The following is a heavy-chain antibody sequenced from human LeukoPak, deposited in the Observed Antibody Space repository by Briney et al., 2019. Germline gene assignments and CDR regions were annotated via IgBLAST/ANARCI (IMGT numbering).Heavy chain of an antibody. V-gene: IGHV3-30*02. J-gene: IGHJ6*03. CDR1: GFTFSSYG. CDR3: AKVLTRSYCSSTSCHEYYYYYMDV. CDR2: IRYDGSNK. D-gene: IGHD2-2*01. Sequence: GGSLRLSCAASGFTFSSYGMHWVRQAPGKGLEWVAFIRYDGSNKYYADSVKGRFTISRDNSKNTLYLQMNSLRAEDTAVYYCAKVLTRSYCSSTSCHEYYYYYMDVWGKGTTVTVSS.